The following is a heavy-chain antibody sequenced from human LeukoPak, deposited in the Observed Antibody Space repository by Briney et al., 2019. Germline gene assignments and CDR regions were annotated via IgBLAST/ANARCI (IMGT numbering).Heavy chain of an antibody. D-gene: IGHD6-13*01. J-gene: IGHJ4*02. CDR3: ARGVEQQLVN. V-gene: IGHV4-39*07. Sequence: SETLSLTCNVSGGSISTTTNSWGWAWIRQRPGKGLEWIGEINHSGSTNYNPSLKSRVTISVDTSKNQFSLKLSSVTAADTAVYYCARGVEQQLVNWGQGTLVTVSS. CDR2: INHSGST. CDR1: GGSISTTTNS.